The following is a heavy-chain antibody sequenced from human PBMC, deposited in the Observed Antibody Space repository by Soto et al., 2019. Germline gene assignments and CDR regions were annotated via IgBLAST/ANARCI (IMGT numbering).Heavy chain of an antibody. Sequence: EVQLVESGGGLVQPGGSLRLSCAASGFTFSSYSINWVRQAPGKGLEWFSYITSDSSTISYADSVKGRFTVSRDNAKNSLYLQMNSLRDEDTAVYYGARVGSGVYGMDVWGQGTSVTVSS. V-gene: IGHV3-48*02. CDR3: ARVGSGVYGMDV. CDR2: ITSDSSTI. J-gene: IGHJ6*02. CDR1: GFTFSSYS. D-gene: IGHD6-25*01.